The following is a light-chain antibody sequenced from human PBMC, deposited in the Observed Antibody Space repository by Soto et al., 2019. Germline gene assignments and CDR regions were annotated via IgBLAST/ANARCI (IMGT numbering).Light chain of an antibody. V-gene: IGLV1-40*01. CDR1: SSNIGAGYD. J-gene: IGLJ1*01. CDR3: QSYDSTLSARYV. CDR2: ANI. Sequence: QSVLTQPPSVSGAPGQRGTISCTGRSSNIGAGYDVHWYQQRPGAAPKLLISANINRPSGVPDRFSGSKSGTSASLAITGLQADDEGYYYCQSYDSTLSARYVFGTGTKVNVL.